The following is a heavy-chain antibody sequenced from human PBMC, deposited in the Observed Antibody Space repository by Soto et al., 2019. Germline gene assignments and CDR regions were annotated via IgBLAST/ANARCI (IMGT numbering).Heavy chain of an antibody. CDR3: ARHRYYDFWSGYSYYYYMDA. V-gene: IGHV4-39*01. D-gene: IGHD3-3*01. J-gene: IGHJ6*03. CDR2: IYYSGST. Sequence: SETLSLTCTVSGGSISSSSYYWGWIRQPPGKGLEWIGSIYYSGSTYYNPSLKSRVTISVDTSKNQFSLKLSSVTAADTAVYYCARHRYYDFWSGYSYYYYMDACGKGTTVTVSS. CDR1: GGSISSSSYY.